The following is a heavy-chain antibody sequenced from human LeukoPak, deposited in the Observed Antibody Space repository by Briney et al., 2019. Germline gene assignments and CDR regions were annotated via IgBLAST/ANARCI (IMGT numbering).Heavy chain of an antibody. Sequence: SETLSLTCTVSGGSISGYYWSWIRQPPGKGLEWIGYIYYSGNAKYNPSLKSRGTISADTSKNQFSLKLSSVTAADTAVYYCARSYGSGNYFDYWGQGTLVTVSS. CDR3: ARSYGSGNYFDY. CDR1: GGSISGYY. CDR2: IYYSGNA. V-gene: IGHV4-59*01. D-gene: IGHD3-10*01. J-gene: IGHJ4*02.